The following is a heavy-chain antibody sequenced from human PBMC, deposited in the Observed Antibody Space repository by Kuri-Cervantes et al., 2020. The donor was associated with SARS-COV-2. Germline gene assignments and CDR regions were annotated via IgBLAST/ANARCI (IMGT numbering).Heavy chain of an antibody. V-gene: IGHV4-38-2*01. CDR1: AFTFSSCHM. D-gene: IGHD1-1*01. CDR3: ARLEV. Sequence: ESLKISCAGSAFTFSSCHMCWVRQAPGKGLEWIGSIYHSGSTYYNPSLKSRVTISVDTSKNQYSLKLTSVTAADTAVYYCARLEVWGPGTLVTVSS. CDR2: IYHSGST. J-gene: IGHJ4*02.